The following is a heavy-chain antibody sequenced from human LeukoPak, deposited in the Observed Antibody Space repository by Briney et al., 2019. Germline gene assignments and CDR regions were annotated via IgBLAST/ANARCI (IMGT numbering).Heavy chain of an antibody. J-gene: IGHJ4*02. CDR2: IRYDGSNK. Sequence: GGSLRLSCAASGFTFSSDGMHWVRQAPGKGLEWVAFIRYDGSNKYYADSVKGRFTISRDNSKNTLYLQMNSLRAEDTAVYYCAKGGIAAAPGYFDYWGQGTLVTVSS. D-gene: IGHD6-13*01. V-gene: IGHV3-30*02. CDR1: GFTFSSDG. CDR3: AKGGIAAAPGYFDY.